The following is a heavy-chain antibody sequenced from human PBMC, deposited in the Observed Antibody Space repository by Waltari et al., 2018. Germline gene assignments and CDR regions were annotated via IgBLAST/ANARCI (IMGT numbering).Heavy chain of an antibody. J-gene: IGHJ4*02. V-gene: IGHV4-34*01. CDR3: ARGLYYYDSSGSFDY. D-gene: IGHD3-22*01. Sequence: QVQLQQWGAGLLKPSETLSLTCAVYGWSFSGYYWSWIRQPPGKGLEWIGEINHSGSTNYNPSRKSRVTISVDTSKNQFSLKRSAVTAADTAVYYCARGLYYYDSSGSFDYWGQGTLVTVSS. CDR1: GWSFSGYY. CDR2: INHSGST.